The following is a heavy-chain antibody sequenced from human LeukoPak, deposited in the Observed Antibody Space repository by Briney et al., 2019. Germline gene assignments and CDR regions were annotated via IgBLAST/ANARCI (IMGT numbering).Heavy chain of an antibody. J-gene: IGHJ4*02. Sequence: PGGSLRLSCAASGFTFSSYSMNWVRQAPGKGLEWVSSISSSSSYRYYADSVKGRFTISRDNAKNSLYLQMNSLRAEDTAVYYCASGITMVRGSTHFDYWGQGTLVTVSS. CDR1: GFTFSSYS. CDR3: ASGITMVRGSTHFDY. V-gene: IGHV3-21*01. CDR2: ISSSSSYR. D-gene: IGHD3-10*01.